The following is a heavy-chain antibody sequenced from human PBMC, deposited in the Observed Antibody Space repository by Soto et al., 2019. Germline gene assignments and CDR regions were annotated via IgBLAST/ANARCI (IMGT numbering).Heavy chain of an antibody. CDR3: ASLVVGLWVMDV. D-gene: IGHD2-15*01. J-gene: IGHJ6*02. CDR1: GGTFSSYA. V-gene: IGHV1-69*01. Sequence: QVQLVQSGAEVKKPGSSVKVSCKASGGTFSSYAISWVRQAAGQGLEWMGGIIPNFGTANYAQKFQGRVTISADESTSTAYMELSSLRSEDTAVYYCASLVVGLWVMDVWGQGTTVTVSS. CDR2: IIPNFGTA.